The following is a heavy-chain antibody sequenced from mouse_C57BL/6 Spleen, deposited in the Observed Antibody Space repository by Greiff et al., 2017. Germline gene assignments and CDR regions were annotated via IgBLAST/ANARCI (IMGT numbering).Heavy chain of an antibody. Sequence: KQSGAELVRPGASVTLSCKASGYTFTDYEMHWVKQTPVHGLEWIGAIDPETGGTAYNQKFKGKAILTAAKSSSTAYLELRSLPSEDSAVYYCTRRSNYGFDYWGQGTTLTVSS. CDR1: GYTFTDYE. CDR2: IDPETGGT. V-gene: IGHV1-15*01. D-gene: IGHD2-5*01. J-gene: IGHJ2*01. CDR3: TRRSNYGFDY.